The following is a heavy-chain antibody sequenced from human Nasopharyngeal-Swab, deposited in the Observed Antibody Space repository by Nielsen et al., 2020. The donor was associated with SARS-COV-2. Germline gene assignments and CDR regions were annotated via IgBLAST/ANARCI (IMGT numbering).Heavy chain of an antibody. Sequence: GESLKISCAASGFTFRGSAMHGGRQAAGKGQERGGRIRSKANSYATAYATSVKGRFTISRDDSKNTAYLQMNSLKTEDTAVYYCTRRAMVSRYYHYYGMDVWGQGTTVTVSS. J-gene: IGHJ6*02. D-gene: IGHD5-18*01. CDR1: GFTFRGSA. CDR2: IRSKANSYAT. CDR3: TRRAMVSRYYHYYGMDV. V-gene: IGHV3-73*01.